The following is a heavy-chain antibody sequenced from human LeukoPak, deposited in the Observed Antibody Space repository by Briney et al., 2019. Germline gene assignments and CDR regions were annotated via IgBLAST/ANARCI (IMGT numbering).Heavy chain of an antibody. J-gene: IGHJ4*03. CDR1: GFTFNIYG. CDR3: AKGAGYTTSWFDY. V-gene: IGHV3-30*18. CDR2: ISYDGSNK. D-gene: IGHD6-13*01. Sequence: GRSLTLSCAASGFTFNIYGMHWVRQAPGKGLEWVAVISYDGSNKYYADSVKGRFNISRDNSKNTLYLQMNSLRTEDTAVYYCAKGAGYTTSWFDYWGQGTTVTVSS.